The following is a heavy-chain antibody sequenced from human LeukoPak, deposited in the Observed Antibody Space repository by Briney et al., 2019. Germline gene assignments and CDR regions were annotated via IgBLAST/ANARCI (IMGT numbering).Heavy chain of an antibody. V-gene: IGHV1-2*02. CDR3: ARDRSCSSTSCYVY. CDR1: GYTFTGYY. Sequence: ASVKVSCKASGYTFTGYYMHWVRQAPGQGLEWMGWINPNNGGTNYAQKFQGRVTMTRDTSISTAYMELSRLRSDDTAVYYCARDRSCSSTSCYVYWGQGTLVTVSS. J-gene: IGHJ4*02. CDR2: INPNNGGT. D-gene: IGHD2-2*01.